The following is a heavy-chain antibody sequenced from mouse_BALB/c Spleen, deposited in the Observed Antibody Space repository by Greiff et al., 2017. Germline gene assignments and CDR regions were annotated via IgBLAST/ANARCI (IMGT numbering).Heavy chain of an antibody. J-gene: IGHJ4*01. Sequence: EVKLMESGPSLVKPSQTLSLTCSVTGDSITSGYWNWIRKFPGNKLEYMGYISYSGSTYYNPSLKSRISITRDTSKNQYYLQLNSVTTEDTATYYCARRGTVVAYYYAMDYWGQGTSVTVSS. CDR1: GDSITSGY. CDR3: ARRGTVVAYYYAMDY. D-gene: IGHD1-1*01. CDR2: ISYSGST. V-gene: IGHV3-8*02.